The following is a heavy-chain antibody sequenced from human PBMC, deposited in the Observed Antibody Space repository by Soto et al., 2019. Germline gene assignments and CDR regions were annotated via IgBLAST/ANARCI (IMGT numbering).Heavy chain of an antibody. D-gene: IGHD2-2*01. CDR1: GFTFSSYA. J-gene: IGHJ4*02. CDR2: ISSTSSYT. CDR3: ARAWYQPLLSLDY. V-gene: IGHV3-11*05. Sequence: PGGSLRLSCAASGFTFSSYAMSWVRQAPGKGLEWVSYISSTSSYTNYADSVKGRFTISRDNAKNSLYLQLNSLRADDTAVYYCARAWYQPLLSLDYWGQGTLVTVSS.